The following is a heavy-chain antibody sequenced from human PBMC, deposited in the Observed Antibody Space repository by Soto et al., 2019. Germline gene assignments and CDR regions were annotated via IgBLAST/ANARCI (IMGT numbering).Heavy chain of an antibody. V-gene: IGHV4-30-2*01. CDR2: IYHSGST. Sequence: SETLSLTCAVSGGSISSGGYSWSWIRQPPGKGLEWIGYIYHSGSTYYNPSLKSRVTISVDRSKNQFSLKLSSVTAADTDVYYCATGYCSGGSCYSAPYYYYGMDVWGQGTTVTVSS. D-gene: IGHD2-15*01. CDR3: ATGYCSGGSCYSAPYYYYGMDV. CDR1: GGSISSGGYS. J-gene: IGHJ6*02.